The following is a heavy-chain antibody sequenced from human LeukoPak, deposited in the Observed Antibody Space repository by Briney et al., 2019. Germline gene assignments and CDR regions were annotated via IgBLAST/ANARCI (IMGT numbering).Heavy chain of an antibody. D-gene: IGHD6-19*01. J-gene: IGHJ4*02. CDR1: GGSMSTYY. V-gene: IGHV4-59*08. CDR2: IYYTGST. CDR3: AGRDSSVWYLDY. Sequence: SETLSLTCNVSGGSMSTYYWSWVRQTPGKGLEWIGYIYYTGSTKYNPSLKSRVTISIDTSKNQFSLRLSSVTAADTAIYYCAGRDSSVWYLDYWGQGTLVTVSS.